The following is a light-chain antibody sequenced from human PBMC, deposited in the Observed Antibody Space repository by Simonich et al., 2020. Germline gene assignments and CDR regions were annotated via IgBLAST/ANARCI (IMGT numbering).Light chain of an antibody. CDR3: QQYYSTLFT. CDR2: WES. V-gene: IGKV4-1*01. Sequence: DIVMTQSPDSLAVSLGERATINCKSSQSVLYSSNNKNYLAWYQQKPGKPPKLLIYWESTRESGVPDRFSGSGSGTDFTLTISSLQAEDVAVYYCQQYYSTLFTFGPGTKVDIK. CDR1: QSVLYSSNNKNY. J-gene: IGKJ3*01.